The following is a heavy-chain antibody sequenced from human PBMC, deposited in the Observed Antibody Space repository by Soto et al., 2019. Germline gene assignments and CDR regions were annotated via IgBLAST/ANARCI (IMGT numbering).Heavy chain of an antibody. Sequence: GGSLRLSCAASGFTFSSYGMSWVRQAPGKGLEWVSTISGSGGSTYYADSVKGRFTSSREHSKNTLYLQMNSLRAEDTAVYYCAKGASYDFWSGYYHDYWGQGTLVTVSS. CDR2: ISGSGGST. V-gene: IGHV3-23*01. J-gene: IGHJ4*02. CDR3: AKGASYDFWSGYYHDY. D-gene: IGHD3-3*01. CDR1: GFTFSSYG.